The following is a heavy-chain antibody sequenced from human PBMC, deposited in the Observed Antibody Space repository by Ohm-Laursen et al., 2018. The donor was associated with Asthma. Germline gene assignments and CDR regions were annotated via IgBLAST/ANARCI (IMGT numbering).Heavy chain of an antibody. CDR2: IHYSGST. Sequence: SQTLSLTCTVSGGSITSGPFYWGWIRQHPGKGLEWTGNIHYSGSTTYNPSLESRLTISVDTSKNQFSLNLSSVTAADTALYYCARDGRLRGSFDYWGQGTLVTVSS. J-gene: IGHJ4*02. CDR3: ARDGRLRGSFDY. V-gene: IGHV4-31*03. D-gene: IGHD3-10*01. CDR1: GGSITSGPFY.